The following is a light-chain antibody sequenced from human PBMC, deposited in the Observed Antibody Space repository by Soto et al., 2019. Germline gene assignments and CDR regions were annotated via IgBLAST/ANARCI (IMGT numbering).Light chain of an antibody. CDR3: QPYNNWPLT. V-gene: IGKV1-5*03. CDR2: KAS. Sequence: DYQVTQSPSTLSASVGDRVTITCRASQNIYTWLAWYQQKPGIAPKLLIHKASTLESGVPSRFSGSRSGAEFTLTINSLQSEDFAVYYCQPYNNWPLTFGGGTKVDI. J-gene: IGKJ4*01. CDR1: QNIYTW.